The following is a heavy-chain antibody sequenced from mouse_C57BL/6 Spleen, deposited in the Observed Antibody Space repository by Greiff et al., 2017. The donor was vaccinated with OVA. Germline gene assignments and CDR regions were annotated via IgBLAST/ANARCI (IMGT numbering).Heavy chain of an antibody. CDR2: IYPGDGDT. Sequence: VQLQQSGPELVKPGASVKISCKASGYAFSSSWMNWVKQRPGKGLEWIGRIYPGDGDTNYNGKFKGKATLTADKSSSTAYMQLSSLTSEDSAVYFCARDGEGYYGFAYGGQGTLVTVSA. CDR1: GYAFSSSW. V-gene: IGHV1-82*01. CDR3: ARDGEGYYGFAY. J-gene: IGHJ3*01. D-gene: IGHD2-3*01.